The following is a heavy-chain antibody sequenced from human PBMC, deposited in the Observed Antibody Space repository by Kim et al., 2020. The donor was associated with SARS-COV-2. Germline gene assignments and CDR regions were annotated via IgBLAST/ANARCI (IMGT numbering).Heavy chain of an antibody. J-gene: IGHJ5*02. CDR3: ARVHDYGDPWFDP. CDR2: IIPIFGTA. V-gene: IGHV1-69*13. Sequence: SVKVSCKASGGTFSSYAISWVRQAPGQGLEWMGGIIPIFGTANYAQKFQGRVTITADESTSTAYMELSSLRSEDTAVYYCARVHDYGDPWFDPWGQGTLVTVSS. CDR1: GGTFSSYA. D-gene: IGHD4-17*01.